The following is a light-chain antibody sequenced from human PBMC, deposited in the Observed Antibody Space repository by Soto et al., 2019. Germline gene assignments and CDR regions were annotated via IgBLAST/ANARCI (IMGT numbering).Light chain of an antibody. Sequence: QAVVTQSHSASGTPGQRVTISCSGSSSNIGTSSVHWFQQLPGTAPKLLISTTNQRPSGVPERFSGSKSGTSASLAISGLQSEDEADYYCAAWDDSLNGHVFGTGTKVTVL. CDR2: TTN. V-gene: IGLV1-44*01. CDR1: SSNIGTSS. J-gene: IGLJ1*01. CDR3: AAWDDSLNGHV.